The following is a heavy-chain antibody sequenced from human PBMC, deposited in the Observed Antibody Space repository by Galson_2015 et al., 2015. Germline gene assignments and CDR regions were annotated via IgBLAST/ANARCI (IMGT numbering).Heavy chain of an antibody. CDR1: GGTFSSYA. V-gene: IGHV1-69*10. CDR2: IIPIFGIA. J-gene: IGHJ4*02. D-gene: IGHD7-27*01. Sequence: SVKVSCKASGGTFSSYAISWVRQAPGQGLEWMGGIIPIFGIANYAQKFQGRVTITADKSTSTAYMELSSLRSEDTAVYYCARGKGDVGGEGTLFDYWGQGTLVTVSS. CDR3: ARGKGDVGGEGTLFDY.